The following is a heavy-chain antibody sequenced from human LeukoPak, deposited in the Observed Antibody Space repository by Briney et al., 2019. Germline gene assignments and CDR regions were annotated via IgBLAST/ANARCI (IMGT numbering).Heavy chain of an antibody. CDR2: IYSGGST. D-gene: IGHD3-22*01. V-gene: IGHV3-66*01. CDR3: ARVRYYYDSSGYLLY. CDR1: GFTVSSNY. J-gene: IGHJ4*02. Sequence: GGSLRLSCAASGFTVSSNYMSWVRQAPGKGLEWVSVIYSGGSTYYADSVKGRFTISRDNSKNTLYLQMNSLRAEDTAVYYCARVRYYYDSSGYLLYWGQGTLVTVSS.